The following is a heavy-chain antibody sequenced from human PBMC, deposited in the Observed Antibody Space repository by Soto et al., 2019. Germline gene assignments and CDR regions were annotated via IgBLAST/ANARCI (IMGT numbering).Heavy chain of an antibody. CDR2: VSGSGGNT. CDR3: AKLNLFVSAAAGRGPFDY. V-gene: IGHV3-23*01. CDR1: GFTFSNYA. J-gene: IGHJ4*02. Sequence: VQLLESGGDLVQPGGSLRLSCAASGFTFSNYAMSWVRQAPGKGLEWVSAVSGSGGNTYYADSVQGRFTISRDNSKNMLNLQMNSLRAEDTAVYYCAKLNLFVSAAAGRGPFDYWGQGTLVTVSS. D-gene: IGHD6-13*01.